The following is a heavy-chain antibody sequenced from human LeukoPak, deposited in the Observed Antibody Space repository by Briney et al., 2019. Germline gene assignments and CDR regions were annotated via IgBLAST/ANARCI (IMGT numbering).Heavy chain of an antibody. D-gene: IGHD1-26*01. CDR3: ARDSGSYYFDY. J-gene: IGHJ4*02. Sequence: GGSLRLSCAASGFTFSSYAMSWVRQAPGKGLEWVSAISGSGGSTYYADSVKGRFTISRDNSKNTLYLQMNSLRADDTAVYYCARDSGSYYFDYWGQGTLVTVSS. CDR1: GFTFSSYA. V-gene: IGHV3-23*01. CDR2: ISGSGGST.